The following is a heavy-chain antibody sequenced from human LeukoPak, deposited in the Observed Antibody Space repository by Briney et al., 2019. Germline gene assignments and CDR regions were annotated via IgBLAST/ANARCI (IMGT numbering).Heavy chain of an antibody. CDR1: GYTFTGYY. J-gene: IGHJ4*02. CDR2: INPNSGDT. Sequence: ASVKVSCKASGYTFTGYYVHWVRQAPGQGLEWMGWINPNSGDTNYAQKFYGRVTMTRDTSITTAYMELSRLRFDDTAIYYCARVAYGDYQDYWGQGTLVTVSS. V-gene: IGHV1-2*02. D-gene: IGHD4-17*01. CDR3: ARVAYGDYQDY.